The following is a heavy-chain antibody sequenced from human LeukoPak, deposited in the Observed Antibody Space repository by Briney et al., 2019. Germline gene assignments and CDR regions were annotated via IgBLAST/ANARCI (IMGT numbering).Heavy chain of an antibody. CDR3: ASGAYCGGDCYSEEYFQH. CDR2: IYPGDSDT. J-gene: IGHJ1*01. Sequence: GESLKISCKGSGYSFTSYWIGWVRQVPGKGLEWMGIIYPGDSDTRYSPSFQGQVTISADKSISTAYLQWSSLKASDTAMYYCASGAYCGGDCYSEEYFQHWGQGTLVTVSS. V-gene: IGHV5-51*01. D-gene: IGHD2-21*02. CDR1: GYSFTSYW.